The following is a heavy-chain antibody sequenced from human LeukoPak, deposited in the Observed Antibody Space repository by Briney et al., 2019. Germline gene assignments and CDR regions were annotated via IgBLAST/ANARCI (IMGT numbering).Heavy chain of an antibody. CDR2: IEQDGSEK. V-gene: IGHV3-7*01. D-gene: IGHD3-22*01. CDR1: GFTFSSYW. J-gene: IGHJ4*02. Sequence: GGSLRLSCAASGFTFSSYWMSWVRQAPGKGLEWVANIEQDGSEKYYVDSVKGRFTISRDNAKNSLYLQMNSLRAEDTAVYYCARDRWYYYDSSGCHLWGQGTLVTVSS. CDR3: ARDRWYYYDSSGCHL.